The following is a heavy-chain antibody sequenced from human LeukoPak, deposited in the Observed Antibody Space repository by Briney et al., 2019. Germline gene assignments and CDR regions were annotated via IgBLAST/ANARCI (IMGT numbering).Heavy chain of an antibody. Sequence: GGSLRLSCAASGFTFSGFAMSWVRRTPGKGLEWVSDISGSGDNTLYAASVKGRFTISRDNSKNTLYLQMNSLRAEDTAVYYCAKMAGQQLGDYYMAVWGKGTTLTVSS. V-gene: IGHV3-23*01. CDR1: GFTFSGFA. J-gene: IGHJ6*03. CDR2: ISGSGDNT. CDR3: AKMAGQQLGDYYMAV. D-gene: IGHD6-13*01.